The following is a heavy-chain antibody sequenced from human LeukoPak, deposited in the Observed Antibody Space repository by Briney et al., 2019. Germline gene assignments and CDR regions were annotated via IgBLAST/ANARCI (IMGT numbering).Heavy chain of an antibody. V-gene: IGHV3-74*01. J-gene: IGHJ1*01. Sequence: GGSLRLSCEAPGFTFSSSWMTWVGKAPGKGLVWVSRINSDGSSTSYADSVKGRFTISRDNAKNTLYLQMNSLRAEDTAVYYCARVQHWGQGTLVTVSS. CDR1: GFTFSSSW. CDR2: INSDGSST. CDR3: ARVQH.